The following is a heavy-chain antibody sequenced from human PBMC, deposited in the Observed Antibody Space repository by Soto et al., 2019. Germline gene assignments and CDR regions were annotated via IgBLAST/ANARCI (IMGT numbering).Heavy chain of an antibody. Sequence: ASVKVSCKASGYTFTSYGVSWVRQAPGQGLEWMGWISANNANTNYAQKFQGRVTMTTDTSTTTAYMELRSLRSDDTAVYYCARDRGSGWFVYWGQGTLVTVS. CDR1: GYTFTSYG. CDR2: ISANNANT. CDR3: ARDRGSGWFVY. J-gene: IGHJ4*02. D-gene: IGHD6-19*01. V-gene: IGHV1-18*01.